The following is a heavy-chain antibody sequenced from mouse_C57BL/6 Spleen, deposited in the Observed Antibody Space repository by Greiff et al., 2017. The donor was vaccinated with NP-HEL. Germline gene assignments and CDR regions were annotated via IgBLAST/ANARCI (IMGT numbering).Heavy chain of an antibody. CDR1: GFTFSNYW. D-gene: IGHD3-3*01. CDR2: IRLKSDNYAT. V-gene: IGHV6-3*01. J-gene: IGHJ2*01. Sequence: EVKVEESGGGLVQPGGSMKLSCVASGFTFSNYWMNWVRQSPEKGLEWVAQIRLKSDNYATHYAESVKGRFTISRDDSKSSVYLQMNNLRAEDTGIYYCTGQGTGGYWGQGTTLTVSS. CDR3: TGQGTGGY.